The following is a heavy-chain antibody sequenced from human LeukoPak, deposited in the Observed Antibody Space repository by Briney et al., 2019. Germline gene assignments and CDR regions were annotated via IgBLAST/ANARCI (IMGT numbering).Heavy chain of an antibody. V-gene: IGHV4-34*01. CDR3: ARGRRSAGIYWFDP. D-gene: IGHD6-19*01. J-gene: IGHJ5*02. Sequence: PSETLSLTCAVYGGSFSGYYWSWIRQPPGKGLEWIGEINHSGSTNYNPSLKSRVTISVDTSKNQFSLKLSSVTAADTAVYYCARGRRSAGIYWFDPWGQGTLVTVSS. CDR2: INHSGST. CDR1: GGSFSGYY.